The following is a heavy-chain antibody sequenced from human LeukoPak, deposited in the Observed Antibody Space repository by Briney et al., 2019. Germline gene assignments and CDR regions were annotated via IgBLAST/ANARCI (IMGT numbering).Heavy chain of an antibody. Sequence: ASVKVSCKASGYTFTSYGISWVRQAPGQGLEWMGWISAYNGNTNYAQKLQGRVTMTTDTSTSTAYMELRSLRSDDTAVYYCGRDREEDIVLMVYAMPDYWGQGTLVTVSS. CDR1: GYTFTSYG. CDR3: GRDREEDIVLMVYAMPDY. CDR2: ISAYNGNT. J-gene: IGHJ4*02. D-gene: IGHD2-8*01. V-gene: IGHV1-18*01.